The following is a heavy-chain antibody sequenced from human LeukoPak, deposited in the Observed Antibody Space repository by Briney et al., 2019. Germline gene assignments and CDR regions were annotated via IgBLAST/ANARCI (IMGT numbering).Heavy chain of an antibody. CDR1: GGSSSSSSSY. D-gene: IGHD3-22*01. J-gene: IGHJ3*02. CDR3: ARVGNYYESRWVAFDI. CDR2: IYYSGST. V-gene: IGHV4-39*07. Sequence: SETLSFTCTVSGGSSSSSSSYWGCIRQPPGKGLEWIGGIYYSGSTYYNPSLKSRVTISVGTSKNQCSLKLSSVTAADTAVYYWARVGNYYESRWVAFDIWGQGTMVTVSS.